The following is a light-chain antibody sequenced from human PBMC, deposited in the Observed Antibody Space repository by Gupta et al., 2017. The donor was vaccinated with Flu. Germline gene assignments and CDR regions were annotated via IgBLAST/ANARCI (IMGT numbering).Light chain of an antibody. Sequence: SDVGNYDYVSWYQQHPGKAPKLMIYGVTERPSGVPDRFSGSKSGHTASLTISGLQAEDEAFSYCCSYAGTFTFVFGGGTRLTVL. CDR3: CSYAGTFTFV. J-gene: IGLJ2*01. CDR1: SDVGNYDY. V-gene: IGLV2-11*01. CDR2: GVT.